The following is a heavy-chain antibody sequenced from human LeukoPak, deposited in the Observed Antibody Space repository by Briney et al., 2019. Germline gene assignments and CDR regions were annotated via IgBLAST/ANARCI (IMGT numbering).Heavy chain of an antibody. Sequence: SETLSLTCTVSGGSISIYYWTWIRQPAGKGLEWIGRIYTSGSTNYNPSLKSRVTMSVDTSKNQFSLKLRSVTAADTALYYCARELSPIDNFFDPWGQGTLVIVSS. J-gene: IGHJ5*02. D-gene: IGHD5-24*01. V-gene: IGHV4-4*07. CDR3: ARELSPIDNFFDP. CDR1: GGSISIYY. CDR2: IYTSGST.